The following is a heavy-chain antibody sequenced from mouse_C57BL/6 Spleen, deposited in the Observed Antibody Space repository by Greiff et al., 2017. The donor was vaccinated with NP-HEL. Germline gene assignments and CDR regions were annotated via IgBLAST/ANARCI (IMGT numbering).Heavy chain of an antibody. V-gene: IGHV1-85*01. D-gene: IGHD2-5*01. J-gene: IGHJ3*01. CDR1: GYTFTSYD. Sequence: QVQLKQSGPELVKPGASVKLSCKASGYTFTSYDINWVKQRPGQGLEWIGWIYPRDGSTKYNEKFKGKATLTVDTSSSTAYMELHSLTSEDSAVYFCARGSYSNYCAYWGQGTLVTVSA. CDR3: ARGSYSNYCAY. CDR2: IYPRDGST.